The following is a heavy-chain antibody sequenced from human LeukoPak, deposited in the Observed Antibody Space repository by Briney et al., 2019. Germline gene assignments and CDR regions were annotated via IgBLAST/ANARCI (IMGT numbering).Heavy chain of an antibody. V-gene: IGHV1-46*01. J-gene: IGHJ3*02. CDR2: INPSGGST. Sequence: GASVTVSCKASGYTFTNYYMHWVRQAPGQGLEWMGIINPSGGSTSYAQKFQGRVTMTRDTSTSTVYMDLSSLRSEDTAVYYCARGLGDYGDITRRLPSAYDIWGRGTMVTVSS. CDR1: GYTFTNYY. CDR3: ARGLGDYGDITRRLPSAYDI. D-gene: IGHD4-17*01.